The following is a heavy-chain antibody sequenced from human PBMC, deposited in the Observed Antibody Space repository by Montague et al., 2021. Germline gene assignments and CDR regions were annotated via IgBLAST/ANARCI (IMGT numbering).Heavy chain of an antibody. CDR1: GFTFSSYW. J-gene: IGHJ4*02. D-gene: IGHD3-22*01. CDR3: VRDQVDYYDSPGDDFDY. Sequence: SLRLSCAASGFTFSSYWMYWVRQVPGKGLVWVSRIKPDGSFISYADSVKGRFIISRDNAKNTLSLQMNSLRADDTAVYYCVRDQVDYYDSPGDDFDYWGQGTLVTVSS. V-gene: IGHV3-74*01. CDR2: IKPDGSFI.